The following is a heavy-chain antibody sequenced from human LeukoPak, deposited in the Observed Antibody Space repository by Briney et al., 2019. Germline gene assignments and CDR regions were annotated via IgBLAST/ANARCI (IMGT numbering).Heavy chain of an antibody. CDR2: ISSDGSSQ. J-gene: IGHJ4*02. CDR1: GFSFSTHD. V-gene: IGHV3-30*04. D-gene: IGHD2-2*01. Sequence: PGGSLRLSCAASGFSFSTHDFHWVRQAPGKGLEWVAVISSDGSSQFYADSVKGRLTISRDNSKNTLYLQMNSLRAEDTAVYYCAKDASLRYCSSTSCYEALDYWGQGTLVTVSS. CDR3: AKDASLRYCSSTSCYEALDY.